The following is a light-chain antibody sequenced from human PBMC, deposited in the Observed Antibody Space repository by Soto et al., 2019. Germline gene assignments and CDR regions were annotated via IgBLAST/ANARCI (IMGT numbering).Light chain of an antibody. CDR3: QQAYIFPFS. V-gene: IGKV1-12*02. J-gene: IGKJ4*01. CDR1: QVISNS. Sequence: DVQMTQSPSSVSASVGERVTLTCRASQVISNSLAWYQQKPGKAPRLLIYAAFNLQGGVPSRFSGSGSGTDFFLTISSLQPEDFATYYCQQAYIFPFSFGGGTKVDIK. CDR2: AAF.